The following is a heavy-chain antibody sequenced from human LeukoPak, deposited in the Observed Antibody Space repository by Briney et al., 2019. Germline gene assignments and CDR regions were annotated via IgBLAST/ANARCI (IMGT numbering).Heavy chain of an antibody. CDR1: GFTFSSYW. Sequence: GGSLRLSCAASGFTFSSYWIHWVRQAPGEGLVWVSRVNPDGSTTNYADSVKGRFTISRDNAKNTLYLQMNSLRAEDMAVYYCARNPIVGATRAFDIWGQGTMVTVSS. J-gene: IGHJ3*02. CDR2: VNPDGSTT. V-gene: IGHV3-74*01. CDR3: ARNPIVGATRAFDI. D-gene: IGHD1-26*01.